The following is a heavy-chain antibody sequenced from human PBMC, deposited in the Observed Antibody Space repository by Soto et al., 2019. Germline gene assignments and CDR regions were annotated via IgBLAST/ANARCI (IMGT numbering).Heavy chain of an antibody. CDR2: INQDGSEK. V-gene: IGHV3-7*01. CDR1: GFTFTSYW. Sequence: PGESLKISCAATGFTFTSYWMSWVRQAPGKGLEWVAIINQDGSEKNSVASVKGRFTISRENAKTSVYLEMTSLRVEDTALYYCARDQRGGSYGMDVWGQGTTVTVSS. CDR3: ARDQRGGSYGMDV. J-gene: IGHJ6*02. D-gene: IGHD3-10*01.